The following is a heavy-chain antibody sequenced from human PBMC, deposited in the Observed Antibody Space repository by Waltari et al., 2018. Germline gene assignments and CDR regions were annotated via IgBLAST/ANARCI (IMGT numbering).Heavy chain of an antibody. V-gene: IGHV3-23*01. Sequence: EVQLLESGGGLVQPGGSLRLSCAASGFTLSGYAMSWVRQAPGKGLEWVSAISGSGGSTYYADSVKGRFTISRDNSKNTLYLQMNSLRAEDTAVYYCANRLRGRWAYGMDVWGQGTTVTVSS. J-gene: IGHJ6*02. CDR2: ISGSGGST. CDR3: ANRLRGRWAYGMDV. CDR1: GFTLSGYA. D-gene: IGHD5-12*01.